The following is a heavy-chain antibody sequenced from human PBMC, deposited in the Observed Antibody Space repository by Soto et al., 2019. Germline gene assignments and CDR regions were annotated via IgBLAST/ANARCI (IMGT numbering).Heavy chain of an antibody. J-gene: IGHJ4*02. CDR1: GGSISSYY. CDR2: IHYSGST. CDR3: ARVAAAGRHFDY. V-gene: IGHV4-59*01. D-gene: IGHD6-13*01. Sequence: SETLSLTCTVSGGSISSYYWGWIRQPPGKGLEWIGYIHYSGSTKYNPSLKSRVTISVDTSKNQFSLKLSSVTAADTAVYYCARVAAAGRHFDYWGQGTLVTVSS.